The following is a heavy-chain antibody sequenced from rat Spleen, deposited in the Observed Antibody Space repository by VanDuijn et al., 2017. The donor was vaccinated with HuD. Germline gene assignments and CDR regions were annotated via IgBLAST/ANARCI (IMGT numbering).Heavy chain of an antibody. D-gene: IGHD1-11*01. V-gene: IGHV5-29*01. CDR1: GFTFSNYG. CDR2: INYDTTST. CDR3: ARPNYGYPFAY. Sequence: EVQLMESGGGLVQPGRSLKLSCAASGFTFSNYGMAWVRQAPTRGLEWVATINYDTTSTFYRDSVKGRFTISRDNARSTLYLQMDSLRSEDTATYYCARPNYGYPFAYWGQGTLVTVSS. J-gene: IGHJ3*01.